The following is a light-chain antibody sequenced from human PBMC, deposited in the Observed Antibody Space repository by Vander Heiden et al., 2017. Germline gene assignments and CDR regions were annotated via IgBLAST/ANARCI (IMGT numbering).Light chain of an antibody. CDR1: QSISSY. CDR3: QQSYSTPWT. CDR2: AAS. V-gene: IGKV1-39*01. J-gene: IGKJ1*01. Sequence: DIQMTQSLSSLSASVGDRVTITCRASQSISSYLNWYQQKPGKAPKLLIYAASRLQSGVPSRFSGSGSGTDFTLTISSLQPEDVATYYCQQSYSTPWTFGQGTKVEIK.